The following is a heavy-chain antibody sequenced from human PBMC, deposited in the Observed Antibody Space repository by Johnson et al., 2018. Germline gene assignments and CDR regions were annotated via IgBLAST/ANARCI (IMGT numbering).Heavy chain of an antibody. Sequence: QVQLVQSGGGVVQPGRSLRLSCAASGFTFSSYGMHWVRQAPGKGLEWVAVISYDGSHKYYAASVKGRFTISRDNSKNTMYMEMDSLRAVDTAVYYCANGWLLGLPDALDIWGQGTMLTVSS. D-gene: IGHD2-15*01. CDR1: GFTFSSYG. CDR3: ANGWLLGLPDALDI. CDR2: ISYDGSHK. J-gene: IGHJ3*02. V-gene: IGHV3-30*18.